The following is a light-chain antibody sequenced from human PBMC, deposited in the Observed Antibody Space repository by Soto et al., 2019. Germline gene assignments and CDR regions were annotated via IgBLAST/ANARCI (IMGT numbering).Light chain of an antibody. CDR1: QSISSC. CDR3: QQYNSYSGT. V-gene: IGKV1-5*01. CDR2: DAS. J-gene: IGKJ1*01. Sequence: DIQMTQSRATLSASVGDRVTITCLASQSISSCLAWYQQKPGKAPKLLIYDASSLESGVPSRFSGSGSGTEFTLTISSLQPNDFATYYCQQYNSYSGTFGQGTKV.